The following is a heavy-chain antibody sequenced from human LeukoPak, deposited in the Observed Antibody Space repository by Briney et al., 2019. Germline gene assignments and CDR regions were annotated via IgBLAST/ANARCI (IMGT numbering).Heavy chain of an antibody. J-gene: IGHJ6*03. CDR3: ARGLGIAAAGVYYMDV. D-gene: IGHD6-13*01. Sequence: GASVKVSCKASGVTFSSYAISWVRQAPGQGLEWMGGIIPIFGTANYAQKFQGRVTITADESTSTAYLEMSSLRAEDTAVYYCARGLGIAAAGVYYMDVWGKGTTVTISS. CDR2: IIPIFGTA. V-gene: IGHV1-69*13. CDR1: GVTFSSYA.